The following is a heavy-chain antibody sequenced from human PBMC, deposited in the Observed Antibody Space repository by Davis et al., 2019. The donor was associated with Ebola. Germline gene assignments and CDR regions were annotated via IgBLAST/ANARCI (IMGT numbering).Heavy chain of an antibody. CDR2: IYYSGST. CDR1: GGSISSYY. V-gene: IGHV4-59*01. J-gene: IGHJ5*02. Sequence: PGGSLRLSCTVSGGSISSYYWSWIRQPPGKGLEWIGYIYYSGSTNYNPSLKSRVTISVDTSKNQFSLKLSSVTAADTAVYYCARYSSSSAWFDPWGQGTLVTVSS. CDR3: ARYSSSSAWFDP. D-gene: IGHD6-13*01.